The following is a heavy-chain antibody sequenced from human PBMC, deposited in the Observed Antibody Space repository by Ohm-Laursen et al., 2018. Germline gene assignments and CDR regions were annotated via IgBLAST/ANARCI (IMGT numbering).Heavy chain of an antibody. CDR2: ISNDGSNK. V-gene: IGHV3-30*03. Sequence: SLRLSCTASGFIFSSFGMHWVRQAPGKGLEWVALISNDGSNKYYADSVKGRFTISRDNAKNSLYLQMNSLRAEDTAVYYCARDARLNYYGSGSYYWGQGTLVTVSS. J-gene: IGHJ4*02. CDR1: GFIFSSFG. D-gene: IGHD3-10*01. CDR3: ARDARLNYYGSGSYY.